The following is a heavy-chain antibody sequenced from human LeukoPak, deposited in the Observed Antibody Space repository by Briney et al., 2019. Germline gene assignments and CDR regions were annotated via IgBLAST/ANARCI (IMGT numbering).Heavy chain of an antibody. J-gene: IGHJ4*02. Sequence: PSETLSLTCTVSGGSISSSSYFWGWIRQPPGKGLEWIGSIYYSGNTHYNPSLKSRVTISVDTSKNQFSLKLSSVTAADTAVYYCARHPHFDWLLRFDHWGQGTLVTVSS. V-gene: IGHV4-39*01. D-gene: IGHD3-9*01. CDR3: ARHPHFDWLLRFDH. CDR1: GGSISSSSYF. CDR2: IYYSGNT.